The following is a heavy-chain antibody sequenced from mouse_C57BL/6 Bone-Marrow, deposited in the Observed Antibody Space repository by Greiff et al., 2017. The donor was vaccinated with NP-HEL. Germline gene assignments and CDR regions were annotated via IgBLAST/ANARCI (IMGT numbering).Heavy chain of an antibody. CDR3: ARNRGWLLFAY. Sequence: DVHLVESGPVLVKPGASVKMSCKASGYTFTDYYMNWVKQSHGKSLEWIGVINPYNGGTSYNQKFKGKATLTVDKSSSTAYMELNSLTSEDSAVYYCARNRGWLLFAYWGQGTLVTVSA. J-gene: IGHJ3*01. CDR2: INPYNGGT. D-gene: IGHD2-3*01. V-gene: IGHV1-19*01. CDR1: GYTFTDYY.